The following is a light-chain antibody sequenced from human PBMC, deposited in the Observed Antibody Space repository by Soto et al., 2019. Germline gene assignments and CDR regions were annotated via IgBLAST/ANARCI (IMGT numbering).Light chain of an antibody. J-gene: IGLJ3*02. CDR2: DVI. CDR1: SSDIGSYDY. Sequence: QSALTQPRSVSGSPGHSVTISCTGTSSDIGSYDYVSWYQQYPGQAPKLIIYDVIKRPSGVPDRFSGSKSGNTASLTISGLQIDDEADYYCCSYVGWYSWLFGGGTKLTVL. V-gene: IGLV2-11*01. CDR3: CSYVGWYSWL.